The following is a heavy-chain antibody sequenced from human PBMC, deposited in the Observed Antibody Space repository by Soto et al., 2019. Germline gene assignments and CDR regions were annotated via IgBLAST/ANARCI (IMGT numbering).Heavy chain of an antibody. CDR2: IIPIFGTA. J-gene: IGHJ6*02. CDR3: ARDPRYDCSSTSCSSYYYYGMDV. D-gene: IGHD2-2*01. CDR1: GGTFSSYA. Sequence: SVKVSCKASGGTFSSYAISWVRQAPGQGLEWMGGIIPIFGTANYAQKFQGRVTITADESTSTAYMELSSLRSEDAAVYYCARDPRYDCSSTSCSSYYYYGMDVWGQGTTVTVSS. V-gene: IGHV1-69*13.